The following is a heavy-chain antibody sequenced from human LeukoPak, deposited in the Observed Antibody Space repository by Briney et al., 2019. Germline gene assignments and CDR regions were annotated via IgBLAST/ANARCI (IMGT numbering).Heavy chain of an antibody. CDR1: GFTFRDTY. V-gene: IGHV3-11*05. CDR3: ARVRGYGSGSYRSFDY. Sequence: PGGSLRLSCAVSGFTFRDTYMSWIRQAPGKGLEWVSHISSSTSYTNYADSVKGRFTISRDSAKNSLYLQMNSLRAEDTAVYYCARVRGYGSGSYRSFDYWGQGTLVTVSS. CDR2: ISSSTSYT. D-gene: IGHD3-10*01. J-gene: IGHJ4*02.